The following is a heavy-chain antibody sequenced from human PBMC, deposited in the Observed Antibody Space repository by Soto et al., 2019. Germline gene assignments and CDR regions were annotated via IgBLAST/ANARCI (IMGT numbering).Heavy chain of an antibody. CDR2: IYYSGST. D-gene: IGHD3-10*01. CDR1: GGSISSYY. Sequence: SETLSLTCTVSGGSISSYYWSWIRQPPGKGLEWIGYIYYSGSTNYNPSLKSRVTISVDTSKNQFSLKLSSVTAADTAVYYCVIFYGSGSYAFDIWGQGTMVTVSS. J-gene: IGHJ3*02. CDR3: VIFYGSGSYAFDI. V-gene: IGHV4-59*01.